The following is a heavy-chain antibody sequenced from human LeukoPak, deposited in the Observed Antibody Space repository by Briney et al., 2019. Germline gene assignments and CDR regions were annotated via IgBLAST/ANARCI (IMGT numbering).Heavy chain of an antibody. J-gene: IGHJ4*02. V-gene: IGHV3-20*04. CDR3: ARGVGGTPTDY. Sequence: GGSLRLSCAASGFMFDDYGMNWVRQAPGKGLEWVSAINWNGNNIGYADSVKGRFTISRDNAKNSLFLQMNSLRADDTALYYCARGVGGTPTDYWGQGTLVTVSS. D-gene: IGHD1-26*01. CDR2: INWNGNNI. CDR1: GFMFDDYG.